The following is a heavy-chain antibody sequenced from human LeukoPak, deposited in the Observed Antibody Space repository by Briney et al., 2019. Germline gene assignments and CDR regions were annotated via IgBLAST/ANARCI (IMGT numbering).Heavy chain of an antibody. Sequence: ASVKVSFMASCYIFTSYGFSVMGPTTRRGLDWLGCFSDDSGNSNYTQKLQGRVTTTTDTSPSIAYMELRRLRSDDTAVYYCARVLTALVGASDWGQGNLVTVS. CDR2: FSDDSGNS. J-gene: IGHJ4*02. V-gene: IGHV1-18*01. D-gene: IGHD1-26*01. CDR3: ARVLTALVGASD. CDR1: CYIFTSYG.